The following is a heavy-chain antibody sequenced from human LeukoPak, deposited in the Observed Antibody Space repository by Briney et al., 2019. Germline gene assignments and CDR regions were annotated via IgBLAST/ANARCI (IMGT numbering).Heavy chain of an antibody. CDR3: ARGGGYGSGSYLFDC. D-gene: IGHD3-10*01. CDR2: IYYSGST. J-gene: IGHJ4*02. V-gene: IGHV4-59*01. Sequence: SETLSLTCTVSGGSISSYYWSWIRQPPGKGLEWIGYIYYSGSTNYNPSLKSRVTISVDTSKNQFSLKLSSVTAADTAVYYCARGGGYGSGSYLFDCWGQGTLVTVSS. CDR1: GGSISSYY.